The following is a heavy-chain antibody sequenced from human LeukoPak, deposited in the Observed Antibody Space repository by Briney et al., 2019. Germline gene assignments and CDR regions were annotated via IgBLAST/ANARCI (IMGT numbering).Heavy chain of an antibody. CDR3: AHDPNWEMDY. J-gene: IGHJ4*02. CDR2: IGRGGGGI. Sequence: GGSLRLSCAASGFTFSAHTMYWVRLAPGKGLEWVSIIGRGGGGIHYAEFVKGRFTISRDDSKNTLYLQMNSLRAADTAVYYCAHDPNWEMDYWGQGVPVTVSS. CDR1: GFTFSAHT. V-gene: IGHV3-23*01. D-gene: IGHD7-27*01.